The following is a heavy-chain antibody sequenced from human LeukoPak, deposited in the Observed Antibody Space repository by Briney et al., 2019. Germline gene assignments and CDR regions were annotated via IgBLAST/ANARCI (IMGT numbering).Heavy chain of an antibody. CDR2: IYYSGST. Sequence: SETLSLTCTVSGGFISSYYWSWIRQPPGKGLEWIGYIYYSGSTNYNPSLKSRVTISVDTSKNQFSLKLSSVTAADTAVYYCARHYDFWSGYYSWEYAFDTWGQGTMVTVSS. J-gene: IGHJ3*02. D-gene: IGHD3-3*01. CDR3: ARHYDFWSGYYSWEYAFDT. CDR1: GGFISSYY. V-gene: IGHV4-59*08.